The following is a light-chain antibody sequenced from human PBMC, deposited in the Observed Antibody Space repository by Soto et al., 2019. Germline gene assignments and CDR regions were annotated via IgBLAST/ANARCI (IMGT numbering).Light chain of an antibody. CDR3: SSYAGSNNLL. Sequence: ALTQPPSASGSPGQSVTISCTGTSSDVGGYNSVSWYQQHPGKAPKLMIYEVSKRPSGVPDRFSGSKSGNTASLTVSGLQAEDEADYYCSSYAGSNNLLFGGGTKVTVL. J-gene: IGLJ2*01. CDR1: SSDVGGYNS. CDR2: EVS. V-gene: IGLV2-8*01.